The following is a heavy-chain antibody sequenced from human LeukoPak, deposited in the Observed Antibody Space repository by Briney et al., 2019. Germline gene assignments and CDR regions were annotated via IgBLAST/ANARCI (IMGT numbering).Heavy chain of an antibody. CDR1: GFTFSSYA. D-gene: IGHD6-13*01. V-gene: IGHV3-30-3*01. CDR3: ARGGLAAAGNWFDP. J-gene: IGHJ5*02. CDR2: ISYDGSNK. Sequence: GGSLRLSCAASGFTFSSYAMHWVRQAPGKGLEWVAVISYDGSNKYCADSVKGRFTISRDNSKNTLYLQMNSLRAEDTAVYYCARGGLAAAGNWFDPWGQGTLVTVSS.